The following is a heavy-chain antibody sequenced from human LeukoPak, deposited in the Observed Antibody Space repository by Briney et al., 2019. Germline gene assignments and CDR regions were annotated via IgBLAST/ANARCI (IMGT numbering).Heavy chain of an antibody. Sequence: ASVKVSCKASGGTFSSYAISWVRQAPGQGLEWMGGIIPIFGTANYAQKFQGRVTITTDESTSTAYIELSSLRSEDTAVYYCARVNQESSGFIDYYFDYWGQGTLVTVSS. CDR1: GGTFSSYA. D-gene: IGHD3-22*01. J-gene: IGHJ4*02. V-gene: IGHV1-69*05. CDR3: ARVNQESSGFIDYYFDY. CDR2: IIPIFGTA.